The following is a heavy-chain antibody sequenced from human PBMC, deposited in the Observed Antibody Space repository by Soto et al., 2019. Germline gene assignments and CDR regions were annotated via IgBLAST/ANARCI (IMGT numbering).Heavy chain of an antibody. J-gene: IGHJ5*02. D-gene: IGHD3-3*01. CDR1: GFTFSSFA. Sequence: QVHLVESGGGVVQPGRSLRLSCAASGFTFSSFALHWVRQAPGEGLEWVALISHDGRIENYADSVKGRFIISKDNSKNTVYMQMDSLRLDDTGVYYCARDGLPDDFRSGGYWFDPWGQGTQVTVSS. CDR3: ARDGLPDDFRSGGYWFDP. CDR2: ISHDGRIE. V-gene: IGHV3-30-3*01.